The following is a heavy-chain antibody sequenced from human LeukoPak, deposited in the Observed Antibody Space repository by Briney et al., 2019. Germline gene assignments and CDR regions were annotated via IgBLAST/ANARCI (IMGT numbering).Heavy chain of an antibody. J-gene: IGHJ4*02. CDR1: GYTFTGYY. CDR2: INPNNGGT. D-gene: IGHD2-15*01. Sequence: ASVKVSCKASGYTFTGYYMHWVRQAPGQGLEWMGWINPNNGGTNYAQKFQCRVTMTRDTSISTAYMELSRLRSDDTAVYYCASGPRYCSGGSCHNPHFDYWGQGTLVTVSS. V-gene: IGHV1-2*02. CDR3: ASGPRYCSGGSCHNPHFDY.